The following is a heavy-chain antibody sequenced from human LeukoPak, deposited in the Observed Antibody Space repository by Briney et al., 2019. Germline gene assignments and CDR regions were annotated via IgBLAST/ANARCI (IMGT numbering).Heavy chain of an antibody. CDR3: ARHVIYSGGYSYWFDP. D-gene: IGHD1-26*01. Sequence: SETLSLTCTVSGASISSYDWSWIRQPPGKGLEWIAFIYSSGDINYNPSLRSRASISLDTSKNLCSLRLTSVTAADTAVYYCARHVIYSGGYSYWFDPWGLGTLVTVSS. CDR2: IYSSGDI. CDR1: GASISSYD. V-gene: IGHV4-59*08. J-gene: IGHJ5*02.